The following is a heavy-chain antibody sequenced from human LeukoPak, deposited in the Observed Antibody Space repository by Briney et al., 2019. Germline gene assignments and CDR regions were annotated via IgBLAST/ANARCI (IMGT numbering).Heavy chain of an antibody. D-gene: IGHD4-17*01. CDR1: GYTLTELP. CDR3: ATGGGRLRYYYYYYGMDV. J-gene: IGHJ6*02. V-gene: IGHV1-24*01. Sequence: ASVKVSCKVSGYTLTELPMHWVRQAPGKGLEWMGGFDPEDGETIYAQKFQGRVTMTEDTSTDTAYMELSSLRSEDTAVYYCATGGGRLRYYYYYYGMDVWGQGTTVTVSS. CDR2: FDPEDGET.